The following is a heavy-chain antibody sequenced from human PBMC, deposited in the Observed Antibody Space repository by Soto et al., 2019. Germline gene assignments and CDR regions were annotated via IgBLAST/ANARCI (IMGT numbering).Heavy chain of an antibody. CDR2: IYYSGST. V-gene: IGHV4-39*01. CDR1: GGSISSRGYY. D-gene: IGHD6-19*01. J-gene: IGHJ5*02. Sequence: PSETLSLTCTVSGGSISSRGYYWGWIRQPPGKGLEWIGTIYYSGSTYYNPSLKSRVTISVDTSKNQFSLKLSSVTAADTAVYYCVRQSSGWNWNWFDPWGQRTLVTGSS. CDR3: VRQSSGWNWNWFDP.